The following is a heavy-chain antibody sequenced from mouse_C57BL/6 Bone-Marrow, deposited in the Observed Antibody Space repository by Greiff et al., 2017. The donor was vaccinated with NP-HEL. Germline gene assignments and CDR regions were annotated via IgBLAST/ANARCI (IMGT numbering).Heavy chain of an antibody. CDR3: VKLTDYYFGY. D-gene: IGHD4-1*01. J-gene: IGHJ2*01. V-gene: IGHV7-4*01. CDR1: GFTFTDYY. CDR2: ISNKANGSTT. Sequence: EVKLVESGGGLVQPGASLRLSCAASGFTFTDYYMSWVRQPPGTAPEWLALISNKANGSTTEYTASVKGRLTISRDNSQNILYLQLNTLRAEDSATYYCVKLTDYYFGYWGQGTTLTVSS.